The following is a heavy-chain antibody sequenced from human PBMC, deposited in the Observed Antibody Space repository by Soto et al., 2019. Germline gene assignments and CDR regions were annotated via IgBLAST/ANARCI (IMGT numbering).Heavy chain of an antibody. D-gene: IGHD1-26*01. J-gene: IGHJ6*02. CDR1: GGSFSGHY. CDR2: INHSGST. CDR3: ARDWELTNYYGMDV. V-gene: IGHV4-34*01. Sequence: SETLSLTCAVYGGSFSGHYWSWIRQPPGKGLEWIGEINHSGSTNYNPSLKSRVTISVXRXXXXFXLXLXXXTAAXTAVYYCARDWELTNYYGMDVWGQGTTDTVSS.